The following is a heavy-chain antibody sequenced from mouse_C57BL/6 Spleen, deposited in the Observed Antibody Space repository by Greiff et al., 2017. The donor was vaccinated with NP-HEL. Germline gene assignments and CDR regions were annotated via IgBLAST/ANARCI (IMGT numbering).Heavy chain of an antibody. V-gene: IGHV5-16*01. CDR2: INYDGSST. D-gene: IGHD2-4*01. J-gene: IGHJ1*03. Sequence: EVQLVESEGGLVQPGSSMKLSCTASGFTFSDYYMAWVRQVPEKGLEWVANINYDGSSTYYLDSLKSRFIISRDNAKNILYLQMSSLKSEDTATYYCARDYDYGDGPYWYFDVWGTGTTVTVSS. CDR1: GFTFSDYY. CDR3: ARDYDYGDGPYWYFDV.